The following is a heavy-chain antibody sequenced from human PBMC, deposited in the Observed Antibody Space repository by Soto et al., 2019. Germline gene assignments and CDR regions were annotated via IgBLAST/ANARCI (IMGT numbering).Heavy chain of an antibody. D-gene: IGHD6-13*01. J-gene: IGHJ4*02. Sequence: EGSLRLSCAASGFTFSSYAMTWVRQAPGKGLEWVSSINGNGGSEYHADSVKGRFTISRDNSKNTLYLQMNSLRAEDTAVYYCAKENGYSRSWFEFDYWGQGTLVTVSS. CDR1: GFTFSSYA. CDR2: INGNGGSE. CDR3: AKENGYSRSWFEFDY. V-gene: IGHV3-23*01.